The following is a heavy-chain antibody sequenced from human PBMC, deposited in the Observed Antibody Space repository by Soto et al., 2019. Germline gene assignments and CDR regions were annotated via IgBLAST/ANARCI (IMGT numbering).Heavy chain of an antibody. CDR1: GYTFTSYY. CDR3: ARELLVVYGSGYYYGMDV. Sequence: ASVKVSCKASGYTFTSYYMHWVRQAPGQGPEWMGIINPSGGSTSYAQKFQGRVTMTRDTSTSTVYMELSSLRSEDTAVYYCARELLVVYGSGYYYGMDVWGQGTTVTVSS. CDR2: INPSGGST. D-gene: IGHD3-10*01. V-gene: IGHV1-46*01. J-gene: IGHJ6*02.